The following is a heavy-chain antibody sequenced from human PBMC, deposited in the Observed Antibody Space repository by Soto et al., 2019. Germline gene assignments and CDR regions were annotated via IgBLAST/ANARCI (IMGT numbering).Heavy chain of an antibody. CDR2: INPNSGGT. CDR3: ARDLAYCGGDCYSPGGSYYYGMDV. D-gene: IGHD2-21*02. Sequence: QVQLVQSGAEVKKPGASVKVSCKASGYTFTGYYMHWVRQAPGQGLEWMGWINPNSGGTNYAQKFQGWVTMTRDTSIRTAYMELSRLRSDDTAVYYCARDLAYCGGDCYSPGGSYYYGMDVWGQGTTVTVSS. CDR1: GYTFTGYY. J-gene: IGHJ6*02. V-gene: IGHV1-2*04.